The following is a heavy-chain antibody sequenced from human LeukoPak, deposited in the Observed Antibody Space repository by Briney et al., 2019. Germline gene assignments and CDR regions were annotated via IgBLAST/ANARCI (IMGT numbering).Heavy chain of an antibody. D-gene: IGHD6-25*01. J-gene: IGHJ3*02. CDR2: IKQDGSEK. V-gene: IGHV3-7*01. Sequence: GGSLRLSCVASSGFTFSSYWMSWVRQAPGKGLEWVANIKQDGSEKYYVDSVKGRFTISRDNAKNSLYLQMNSLRAEDTAVYYCARSHSSGAFDIWGQGTMVTVSS. CDR1: GFTFSSYW. CDR3: ARSHSSGAFDI.